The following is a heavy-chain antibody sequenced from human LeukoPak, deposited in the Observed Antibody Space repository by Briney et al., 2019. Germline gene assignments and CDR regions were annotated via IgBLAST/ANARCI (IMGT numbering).Heavy chain of an antibody. CDR2: IIPIYGTA. V-gene: IGHV1-69*05. CDR3: ARGSYMDV. Sequence: SVKVSCKASGGAFSSYAISWVRQAPGQGLEWMGGIIPIYGTANYAQKFQGRVTITTDESTSTAYMELSSLRAEDTAVYYCARGSYMDVWGKGTTVTVSS. CDR1: GGAFSSYA. J-gene: IGHJ6*03.